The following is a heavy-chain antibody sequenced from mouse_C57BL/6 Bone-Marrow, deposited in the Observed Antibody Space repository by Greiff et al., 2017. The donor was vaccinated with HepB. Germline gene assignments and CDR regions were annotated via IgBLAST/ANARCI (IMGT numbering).Heavy chain of an antibody. D-gene: IGHD1-1*01. J-gene: IGHJ4*01. V-gene: IGHV5-6*01. CDR1: GFTFSSYG. CDR3: ARNEGTTVVDAMDY. CDR2: ISSGGSYT. Sequence: EVKVVESGGDLVKPGGSLKLSCAASGFTFSSYGMSWVRQTPDKRLEWVATISSGGSYTYYPDSVKGRFTISRDNAKNTLYLQMSSLKSEDTAMYYCARNEGTTVVDAMDYWGQGTSVTVSS.